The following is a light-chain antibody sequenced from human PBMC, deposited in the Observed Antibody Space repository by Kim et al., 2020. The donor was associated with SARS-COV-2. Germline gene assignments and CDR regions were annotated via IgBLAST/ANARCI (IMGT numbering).Light chain of an antibody. Sequence: GQSITISCTGTSNDVGNFKLVSWYQQYPGKAPKLMIYEVNKRPSGVSDRFSGSKSGNTASLTISGLQAEDEADYYCFSYAGSRSYVFGSGTKVTVL. CDR3: FSYAGSRSYV. CDR2: EVN. CDR1: SNDVGNFKL. J-gene: IGLJ1*01. V-gene: IGLV2-23*02.